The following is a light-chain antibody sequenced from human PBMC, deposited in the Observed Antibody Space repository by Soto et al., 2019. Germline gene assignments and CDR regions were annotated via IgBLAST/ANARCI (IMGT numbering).Light chain of an antibody. CDR1: NSDIGAYDY. Sequence: QSALTQPASVSGSPAQSITISCTGSNSDIGAYDYVSWYQQHPGKAPKLMIFEVSNRPSGVSNRFSGSKSGNVASLSISGLQDEDEADYYCSSYTTRKTVVFAAGTKLTVL. V-gene: IGLV2-14*01. J-gene: IGLJ3*02. CDR2: EVS. CDR3: SSYTTRKTVV.